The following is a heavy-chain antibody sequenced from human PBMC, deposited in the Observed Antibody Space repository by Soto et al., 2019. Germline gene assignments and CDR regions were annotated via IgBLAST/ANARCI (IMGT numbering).Heavy chain of an antibody. J-gene: IGHJ4*02. CDR1: GGSFSVSDCY. CDR3: ARAYGDYDHYDS. V-gene: IGHV4-30-4*01. D-gene: IGHD4-17*01. Sequence: QVQLQESGPGLVKPSQTLSLTCTVSGGSFSVSDCYWTWIRQPPGKGLEWIGYIYYSGSTYYNPSPSGRVTISVDRSKSQFSLELSSVTAADTAVYYCARAYGDYDHYDSWGQGTLVTVPS. CDR2: IYYSGST.